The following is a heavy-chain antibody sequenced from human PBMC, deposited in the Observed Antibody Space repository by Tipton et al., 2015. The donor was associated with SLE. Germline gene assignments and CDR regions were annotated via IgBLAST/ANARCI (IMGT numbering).Heavy chain of an antibody. D-gene: IGHD3-10*01. CDR2: ISWDGGST. CDR1: GFTFDDYG. V-gene: IGHV3-43D*04. J-gene: IGHJ4*02. CDR3: AKTYYYGSGSSLGFDY. Sequence: SLRLSCAASGFTFDDYGMHWVRQAPGKGLEWVSLISWDGGSTYYADSVKGRFTISRDNSKNSLYLQMNSLRAEDTALYYCAKTYYYGSGSSLGFDYWGQGTLVTVSS.